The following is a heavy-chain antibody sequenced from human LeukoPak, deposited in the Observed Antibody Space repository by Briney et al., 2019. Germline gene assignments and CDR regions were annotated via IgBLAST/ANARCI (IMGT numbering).Heavy chain of an antibody. CDR2: ISAYNGNT. Sequence: GASVKVSCKASGYTFTSYGISWVRQAPGQGLEWMGWISAYNGNTNYAQKLQGRVTMTTDTSTSTAYMELRSLRSDDTAVYYCARDSQYYYDSSPDYWGQGTLDTVSS. CDR3: ARDSQYYYDSSPDY. V-gene: IGHV1-18*01. J-gene: IGHJ4*02. CDR1: GYTFTSYG. D-gene: IGHD3-22*01.